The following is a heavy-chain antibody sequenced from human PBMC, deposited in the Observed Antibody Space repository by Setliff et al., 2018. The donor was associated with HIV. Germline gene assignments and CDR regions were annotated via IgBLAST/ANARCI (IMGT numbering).Heavy chain of an antibody. CDR2: INHRGST. CDR3: VRGWDDKVSTISAPYYYYMDV. CDR1: GGSLNGFY. J-gene: IGHJ6*03. Sequence: PSETLSLTCAFYGGSLNGFYWGWIRQSPGKGLEWIGEINHRGSTNYNPSLKSRVTIRVDMSKNQFSLEVTAVTAADTAVYYCVRGWDDKVSTISAPYYYYMDVWGKGPRSPSP. D-gene: IGHD5-12*01. V-gene: IGHV4-34*01.